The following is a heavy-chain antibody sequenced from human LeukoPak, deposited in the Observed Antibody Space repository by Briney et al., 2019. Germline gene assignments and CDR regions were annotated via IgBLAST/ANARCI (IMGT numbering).Heavy chain of an antibody. Sequence: SETLSLTCTVSGGSISSDGHYWSWIRQPPGKGLEWIGYIYHSGGTYYNPSLKSRVTISVDRSMNQLSLKLSSVTAADTAVYYCAREPRDLNAFDIWGQGTMVTVSS. J-gene: IGHJ3*02. CDR2: IYHSGGT. CDR1: GGSISSDGHY. V-gene: IGHV4-30-2*01. CDR3: AREPRDLNAFDI. D-gene: IGHD3-3*01.